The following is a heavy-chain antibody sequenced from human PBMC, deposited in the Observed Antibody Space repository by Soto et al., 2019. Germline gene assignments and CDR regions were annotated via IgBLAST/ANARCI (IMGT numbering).Heavy chain of an antibody. CDR1: GYPISSGYY. Sequence: PSETLSLTCAVSGYPISSGYYWGWIRQPPGKGLEWIGIIHHSGSTYYNPSLRSRITISVDTSKNQFSLKMPSVTAADPAVYYSERSSAYVPGVYWRQGLLVTASS. CDR2: IHHSGST. J-gene: IGHJ4*02. V-gene: IGHV4-38-2*01. D-gene: IGHD2-2*01. CDR3: ERSSAYVPGVY.